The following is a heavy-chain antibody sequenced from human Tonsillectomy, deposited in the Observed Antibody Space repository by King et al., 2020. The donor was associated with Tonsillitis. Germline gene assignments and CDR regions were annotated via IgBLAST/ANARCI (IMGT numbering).Heavy chain of an antibody. D-gene: IGHD3-22*01. J-gene: IGHJ4*02. Sequence: DVQLVESGGGLVKPGGSLRLSCAASGFTFSYYSMNWVRQASGKGLEWDSSISSSRTDIYYADSVKGRFTISSDNAKNSLYLQMNSLRAEDTSVYYCARGDYYDTSGFADYWGQGTLVTVSS. CDR3: ARGDYYDTSGFADY. CDR1: GFTFSYYS. V-gene: IGHV3-21*01. CDR2: ISSSRTDI.